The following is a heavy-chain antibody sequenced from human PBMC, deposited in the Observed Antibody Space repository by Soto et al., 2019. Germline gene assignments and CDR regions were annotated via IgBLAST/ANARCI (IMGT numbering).Heavy chain of an antibody. CDR1: S. J-gene: IGHJ6*02. V-gene: IGHV1-24*01. Sequence: SRWWVRQATGKGLEWMGGFDPEDGETIYAQKFQGRVTMTEDTSTDTAYMELSSLRSEDTAVYYCASLTYGSGSSYYYYGMDVWGQGTSDTV. CDR3: ASLTYGSGSSYYYYGMDV. CDR2: FDPEDGET. D-gene: IGHD3-10*01.